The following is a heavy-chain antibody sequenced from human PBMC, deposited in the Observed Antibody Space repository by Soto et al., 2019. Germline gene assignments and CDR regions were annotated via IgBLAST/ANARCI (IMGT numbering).Heavy chain of an antibody. CDR2: IHDSGST. Sequence: QVQLQGSGPGLVKPSETLSLTCSVSHISVRSGTYYWSWIRQTSGQGLEWIGYIHDSGSTKYKPSLKSRVTISVDTSKNQFSLKLTSVTAADTGVYYCARGEIGDTDFGEVTVPYYYGLDVWGQGTTVTVSS. J-gene: IGHJ6*02. CDR1: HISVRSGTYY. V-gene: IGHV4-61*01. CDR3: ARGEIGDTDFGEVTVPYYYGLDV. D-gene: IGHD3-3*01.